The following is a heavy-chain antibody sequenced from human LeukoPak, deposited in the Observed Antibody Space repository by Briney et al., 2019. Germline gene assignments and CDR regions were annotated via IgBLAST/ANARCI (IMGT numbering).Heavy chain of an antibody. CDR2: INPNSGGT. D-gene: IGHD6-19*01. CDR3: ATGIAVAGFDY. Sequence: ASVKVSCKASGDTLTGYDMHWGRRAPGQGLEWMGCINPNSGGTNYAQKFQGRVTMTRGTSISTAYMELSRLRSDDTAVYYCATGIAVAGFDYWGQGTLVTVSS. V-gene: IGHV1-2*02. CDR1: GDTLTGYD. J-gene: IGHJ4*02.